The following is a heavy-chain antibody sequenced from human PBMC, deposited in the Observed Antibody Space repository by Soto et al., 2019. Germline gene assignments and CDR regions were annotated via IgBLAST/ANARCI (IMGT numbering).Heavy chain of an antibody. Sequence: GESLKISCETSGYSFTTYFLSWGRQRPGKGLEWKGIINPGIINPTDSDIRYSPSFQGRVTISADRSINTAYLQWSSLEASDTAVYYCTSRGVNVGDPLTYGMDVWGQGTSVTVSS. V-gene: IGHV5-51*01. CDR3: TSRGVNVGDPLTYGMDV. CDR1: GYSFTTYF. J-gene: IGHJ6*02. D-gene: IGHD3-10*01. CDR2: INPGIINPTDSDI.